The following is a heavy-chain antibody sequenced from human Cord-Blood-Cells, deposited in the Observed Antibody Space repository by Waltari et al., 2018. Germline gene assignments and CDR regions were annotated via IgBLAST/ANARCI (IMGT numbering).Heavy chain of an antibody. CDR3: ARDHLAVAGTNWFDP. Sequence: QVQLVQSGAEVKKPGSSVKVSCKASGGTFSSYATSGVRQAPGQGPEWMGGLIPIFGTANYAQKFQGRVTITADESTSTAYMELSSLRSEDTAVYYCARDHLAVAGTNWFDPWGQGTLVTVSS. D-gene: IGHD6-19*01. V-gene: IGHV1-69*01. CDR1: GGTFSSYA. J-gene: IGHJ5*02. CDR2: LIPIFGTA.